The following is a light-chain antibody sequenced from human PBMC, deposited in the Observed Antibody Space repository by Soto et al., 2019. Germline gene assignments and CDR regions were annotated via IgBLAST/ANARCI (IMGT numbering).Light chain of an antibody. V-gene: IGLV2-8*01. CDR3: SSYAGSNNVV. J-gene: IGLJ2*01. CDR1: SSDVGGYNY. CDR2: DVS. Sequence: QSALTQPPSASGSPGQPVTISCTGTSSDVGGYNYVSWYQQHPGKAPKLMIYDVSKRPSGIPDRFSGSKSGNTASLTVSGLQAEDEADYYCSSYAGSNNVVFGGGTKLTVL.